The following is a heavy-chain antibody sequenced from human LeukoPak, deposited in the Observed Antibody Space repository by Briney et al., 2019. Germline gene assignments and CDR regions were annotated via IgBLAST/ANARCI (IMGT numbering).Heavy chain of an antibody. V-gene: IGHV3-49*03. Sequence: QPGGSLRLSCAASGFTFDDYGMSWFRQAPGKGLEWVGFIRSKAYGGTTEYAASVKGRFTISRDDSKSIAYLQMNSLKTEDTAVYYCTWFGELSEPLFDYWGQGTLVTVSS. CDR2: IRSKAYGGTT. J-gene: IGHJ4*02. CDR1: GFTFDDYG. CDR3: TWFGELSEPLFDY. D-gene: IGHD3-10*01.